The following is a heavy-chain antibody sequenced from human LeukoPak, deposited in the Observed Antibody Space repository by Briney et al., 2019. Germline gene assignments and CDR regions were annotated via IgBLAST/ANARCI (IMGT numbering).Heavy chain of an antibody. D-gene: IGHD3-10*01. CDR2: IYYSGST. CDR3: ARMPSSSGSYYRNYYYYMDV. Sequence: SETLSLTCTASGGSISSHYWSWIRQPPGKGLEWIGYIYYSGSTNYNPSLKSRVTISVDTSKNQFSLKLSSVTAADTAVYYCARMPSSSGSYYRNYYYYMDVWGKGTTVTVSS. V-gene: IGHV4-59*11. CDR1: GGSISSHY. J-gene: IGHJ6*03.